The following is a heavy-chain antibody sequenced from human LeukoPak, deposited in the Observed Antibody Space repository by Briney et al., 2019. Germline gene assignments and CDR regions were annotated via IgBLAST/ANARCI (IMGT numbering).Heavy chain of an antibody. CDR3: ARRAPEDAFDI. CDR1: GFTFSSYS. Sequence: GGSLRLSCAASGFTFSSYSMNWVRQAPGKGLEWVSSISSSSSYIYYADSVKGRFTISRDNAKNSLYLQMNSLRAEDTAVYYCARRAPEDAFDIWGQGIMVTVSS. CDR2: ISSSSSYI. J-gene: IGHJ3*02. V-gene: IGHV3-21*01.